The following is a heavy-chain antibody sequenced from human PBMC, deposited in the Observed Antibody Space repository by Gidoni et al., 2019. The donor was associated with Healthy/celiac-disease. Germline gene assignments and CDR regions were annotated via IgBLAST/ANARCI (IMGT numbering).Heavy chain of an antibody. Sequence: QVQLQESGPGLVKPSGTLSLTCAVSGGAVRSSNWWSWVRQPPGKGLEWIGEIYHSGSTNYNPSLKSLVTISVDKSKNQFSLKLSSVTAADTAVYYCATGPRSSGQIGFDYWGQGTLVTVSS. CDR2: IYHSGST. CDR1: GGAVRSSNW. V-gene: IGHV4-4*02. CDR3: ATGPRSSGQIGFDY. J-gene: IGHJ4*02. D-gene: IGHD3-22*01.